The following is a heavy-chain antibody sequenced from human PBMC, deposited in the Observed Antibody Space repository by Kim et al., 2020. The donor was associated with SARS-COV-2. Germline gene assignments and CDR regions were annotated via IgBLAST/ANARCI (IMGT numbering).Heavy chain of an antibody. D-gene: IGHD6-13*01. CDR3: AKDPWGEQQFGWFDP. Sequence: GGSLRLSCAASGFTFGDYAMHWVRQAPGKGLEWVSGISWNSGSIGYADSVKGRFTISRDNAKNSLYLQMNSLRAEDTALYYCAKDPWGEQQFGWFDPWGQGTLVTVSS. V-gene: IGHV3-9*01. J-gene: IGHJ5*02. CDR1: GFTFGDYA. CDR2: ISWNSGSI.